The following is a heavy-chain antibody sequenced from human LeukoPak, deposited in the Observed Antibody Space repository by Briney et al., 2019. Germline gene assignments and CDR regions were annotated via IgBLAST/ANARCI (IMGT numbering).Heavy chain of an antibody. CDR2: IGASGGST. CDR3: ARAYCGGDCRLGSFRNWYFDL. Sequence: GGSLRLSCATSGFTFSSYAMSWVRQAPGKGLEWVSGIGASGGSTYYADSVKGRFTIFRDNSKNTLYLQMNSLRTEDTAVYYCARAYCGGDCRLGSFRNWYFDLWGRGTLVTVSS. CDR1: GFTFSSYA. V-gene: IGHV3-23*01. D-gene: IGHD2-21*02. J-gene: IGHJ2*01.